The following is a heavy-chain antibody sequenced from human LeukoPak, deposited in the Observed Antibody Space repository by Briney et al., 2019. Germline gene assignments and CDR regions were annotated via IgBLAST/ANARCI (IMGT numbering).Heavy chain of an antibody. J-gene: IGHJ3*02. CDR2: IYNDDTT. CDR3: ARDYYDSSRGFDI. CDR1: GFTVSSNY. V-gene: IGHV3-66*01. D-gene: IGHD3-22*01. Sequence: GGSLRLSCAASGFTVSSNYMSWVRQAPGRGLEWVSLIYNDDTTFYTDSVNGRFTISRDNSKNTLYLQRNSLRAEYTAVYYCARDYYDSSRGFDIWGQGTMVTVSS.